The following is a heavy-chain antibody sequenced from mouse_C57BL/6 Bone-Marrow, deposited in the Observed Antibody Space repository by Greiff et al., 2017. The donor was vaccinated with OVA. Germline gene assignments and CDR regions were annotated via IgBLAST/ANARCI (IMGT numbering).Heavy chain of an antibody. J-gene: IGHJ2*01. V-gene: IGHV1-5*01. CDR3: TGRTNWDYFDY. Sequence: VQLQQPGAELVKPGASVKLSCKASGYTFTSYWMHWVKQRPGQGLEWIGAIYPGNSDTSYNQKFKGKAKLTAVTSASTAYMELSSLTNEDSAVYYCTGRTNWDYFDYWGQGTTLTVSS. CDR1: GYTFTSYW. D-gene: IGHD4-1*01. CDR2: IYPGNSDT.